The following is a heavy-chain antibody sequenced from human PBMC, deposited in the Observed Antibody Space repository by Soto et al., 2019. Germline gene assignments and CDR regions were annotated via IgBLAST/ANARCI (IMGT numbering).Heavy chain of an antibody. CDR3: ARDGYYSNYYWFDP. CDR1: GASISGFY. V-gene: IGHV4-4*07. CDR2: IYATGTT. D-gene: IGHD4-4*01. Sequence: PSETLSLTCTVSGASISGFYWSWIRKSAGKGLEWIGRIYATGTTDYNPSLKSRVMMSVDTSKNQFSLKLSSVTAADTAVYYCARDGYYSNYYWFDPWGQGTLVTVSS. J-gene: IGHJ5*02.